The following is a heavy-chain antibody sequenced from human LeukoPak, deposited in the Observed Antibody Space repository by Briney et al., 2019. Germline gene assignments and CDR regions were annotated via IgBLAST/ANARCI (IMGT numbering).Heavy chain of an antibody. J-gene: IGHJ4*02. D-gene: IGHD6-19*01. CDR1: GGSISSSSFY. Sequence: PSETLSLTCTVSGGSISSSSFYWGWIRQPPGKGLEWIGSISYSGSTYYNPSLKSRVTISVDTSKNQFSLKLSSVTAADTAVYSCAIAGSSAYPIFHWGQGTLVTVSS. V-gene: IGHV4-39*01. CDR2: ISYSGST. CDR3: AIAGSSAYPIFH.